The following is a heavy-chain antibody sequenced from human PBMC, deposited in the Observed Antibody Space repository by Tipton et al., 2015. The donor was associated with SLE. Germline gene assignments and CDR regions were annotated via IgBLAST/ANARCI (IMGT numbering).Heavy chain of an antibody. CDR3: VKEEVGYSSSYYVGRSFEH. J-gene: IGHJ4*02. V-gene: IGHV3-30*04. D-gene: IGHD6-13*01. CDR1: GFTFSNYA. CDR2: ISGDESNK. Sequence: SLRLSCAASGFTFSNYAMRWVRQVPGKGLQCVAVISGDESNKHYADSVKGRFTISRDNSQNTLYLQLNSLRVGDTAVYYCVKEEVGYSSSYYVGRSFEHWGQGSLVIVSS.